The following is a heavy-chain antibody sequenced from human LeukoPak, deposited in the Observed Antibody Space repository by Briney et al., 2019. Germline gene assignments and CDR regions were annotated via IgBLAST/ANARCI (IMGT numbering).Heavy chain of an antibody. CDR3: ARRGHDI. CDR2: ISISGTTI. D-gene: IGHD3-10*01. V-gene: IGHV3-48*03. Sequence: GSLRLSCAASGFTFSSYEMNWVRQAPGKGLEWVSYISISGTTIYYADSVKGRFTTSRDNAKNSLYLQMNSLRAEDTAVYYCARRGHDIWGQGTMVTVSS. J-gene: IGHJ3*02. CDR1: GFTFSSYE.